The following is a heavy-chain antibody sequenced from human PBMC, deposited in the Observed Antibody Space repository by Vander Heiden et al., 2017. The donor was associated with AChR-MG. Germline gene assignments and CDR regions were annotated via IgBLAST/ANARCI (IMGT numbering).Heavy chain of an antibody. J-gene: IGHJ4*02. CDR2: IKEDGSEK. Sequence: EVQLVESGGGLVQPGGSLRLACAASGFPFSIYWLSWVRQAPGKGLEWVANIKEDGSEKYYVDSVRGRFTISRDNAKNSLYLQMNSLRAEDTAVYYCASRGGYCSGGSCYAAADWGQGTLVTVSS. D-gene: IGHD2-15*01. V-gene: IGHV3-7*01. CDR1: GFPFSIYW. CDR3: ASRGGYCSGGSCYAAAD.